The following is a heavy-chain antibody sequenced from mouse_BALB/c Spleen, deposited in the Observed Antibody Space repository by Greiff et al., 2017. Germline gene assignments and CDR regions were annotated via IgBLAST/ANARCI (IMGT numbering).Heavy chain of an antibody. CDR3: ARDSRYGNFAMDY. Sequence: VKLVESGPGLVAPSQSLSITCTVSGFSLTSYGVHWVRQPPGKGLEWLGVIWAGGSTNYNSALMSRLSISKDNSKSQVFLKMNSLQTDDTAMYYCARDSRYGNFAMDYWGQGTSVTVSS. D-gene: IGHD2-1*01. CDR2: IWAGGST. V-gene: IGHV2-9*02. J-gene: IGHJ4*01. CDR1: GFSLTSYG.